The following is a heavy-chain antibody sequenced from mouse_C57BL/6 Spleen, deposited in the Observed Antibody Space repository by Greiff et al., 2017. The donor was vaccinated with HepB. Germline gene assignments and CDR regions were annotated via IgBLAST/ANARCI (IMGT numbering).Heavy chain of an antibody. V-gene: IGHV1-62-2*01. CDR2: FYPGSGSI. CDR1: GYTFTEYT. CDR3: ARHEDRDYGTHWYFDV. D-gene: IGHD1-1*01. J-gene: IGHJ1*03. Sequence: VKLVESGAELVKPGASVKLSCKASGYTFTEYTIHWVKQRSGQGLEWIGWFYPGSGSIKYNEKFKDKATLTADKSSSTVYMELSRLTSEDSAVYFCARHEDRDYGTHWYFDVWGTGTTVTVSS.